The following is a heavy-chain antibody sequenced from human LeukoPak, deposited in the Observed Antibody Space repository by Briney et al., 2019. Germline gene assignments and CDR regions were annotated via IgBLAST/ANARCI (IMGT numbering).Heavy chain of an antibody. CDR2: INHNAEII. Sequence: GGSLRLFCAASGFTFGDYVMSWVRQAPGEGLEWIAYINHNAEIIYYADSVKGRFTISRDNAKNSLSLQMNSLRDEDTAVYYCARDHDWAFHYWGQGTRVTVSS. CDR3: ARDHDWAFHY. CDR1: GFTFGDYV. J-gene: IGHJ4*02. V-gene: IGHV3-48*02. D-gene: IGHD3-9*01.